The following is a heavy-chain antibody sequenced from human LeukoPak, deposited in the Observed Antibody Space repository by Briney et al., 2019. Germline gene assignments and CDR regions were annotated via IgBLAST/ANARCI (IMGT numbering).Heavy chain of an antibody. CDR1: GFTFSSYE. J-gene: IGHJ4*02. Sequence: GGSLRLSCAASGFTFSSYEMNWPRQAPGKGLEWVSYISSSSSTIYYADSVKGRFTISRDNAKNSLYLQMNSLRAEDTAVYYCARGLLGATGGYFDYWGQGTLVTVSS. D-gene: IGHD1-26*01. V-gene: IGHV3-48*03. CDR3: ARGLLGATGGYFDY. CDR2: ISSSSSTI.